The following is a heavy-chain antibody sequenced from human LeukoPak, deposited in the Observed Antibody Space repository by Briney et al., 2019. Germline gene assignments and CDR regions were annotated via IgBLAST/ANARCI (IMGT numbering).Heavy chain of an antibody. V-gene: IGHV4-34*01. D-gene: IGHD2-2*01. CDR2: INHSGST. Sequence: SETLSLTCAVYGGSFSGYYWSWIRQPPGRQLEWLGEINHSGSTNYNPSLKSRVTISVDTSKNQISLKLRSVTAADTAVYYWEYRGENDELDGMDVWGQGTTVTVSS. J-gene: IGHJ6*02. CDR1: GGSFSGYY. CDR3: EYRGENDELDGMDV.